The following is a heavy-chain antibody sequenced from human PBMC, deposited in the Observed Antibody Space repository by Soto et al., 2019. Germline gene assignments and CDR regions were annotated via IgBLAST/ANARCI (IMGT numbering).Heavy chain of an antibody. CDR1: GGSLSSGCYY. CDR2: IYYSGRT. V-gene: IGHV4-31*03. J-gene: IGHJ6*02. D-gene: IGHD3-10*01. CDR3: ARRMFRRSTTIRAVNYYALDV. Sequence: TLSLTCTVSGGSLSSGCYYWSWIRQHPGKGVEWIGYIYYSGRTYYNQSLKSRVTISVDTSKNQFSLMLNSVTAADTDVYFCARRMFRRSTTIRAVNYYALDVWGQGTTGTVS.